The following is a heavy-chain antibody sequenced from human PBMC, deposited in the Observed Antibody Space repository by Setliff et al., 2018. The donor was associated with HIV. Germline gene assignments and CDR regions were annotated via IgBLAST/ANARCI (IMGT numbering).Heavy chain of an antibody. V-gene: IGHV4-39*01. D-gene: IGHD5-18*01. CDR1: GGSISSSNW. J-gene: IGHJ4*01. Sequence: SETLSLTCAVSGGSISSSNWWSWVRQPPGKGLEWIGSGVNSGRSYYNPSLKSRVTVSVDTSTNHLSLRLTSVTAADTAVYYCARQTSYDRGYSYCFDEWGHGTLVTVSS. CDR2: GVNSGRS. CDR3: ARQTSYDRGYSYCFDE.